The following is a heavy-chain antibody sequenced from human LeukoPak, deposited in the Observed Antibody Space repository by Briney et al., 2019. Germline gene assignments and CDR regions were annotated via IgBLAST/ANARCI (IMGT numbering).Heavy chain of an antibody. J-gene: IGHJ6*03. CDR2: IYYSGST. CDR1: GGSIISGVYY. V-gene: IGHV4-31*03. Sequence: KPSQTLSLTCIVSGGSIISGVYYWSWIRQHPGKGLEWIGYIYYSGSTYYNPSLKSRVTISVDTSKNQFSLKLSSVTAADTAVYYCARGGTIAAAGFYYYYYMDVWGKGTTVTVSS. CDR3: ARGGTIAAAGFYYYYYMDV. D-gene: IGHD6-13*01.